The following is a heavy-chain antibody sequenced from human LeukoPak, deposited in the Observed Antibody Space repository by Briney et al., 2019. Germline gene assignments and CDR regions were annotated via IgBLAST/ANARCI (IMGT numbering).Heavy chain of an antibody. D-gene: IGHD2-2*02. J-gene: IGHJ4*02. V-gene: IGHV1-8*01. CDR1: GYTFTSYD. CDR2: MNPNSGNT. CDR3: ARTPTKYCSSTSCCTPYFDY. Sequence: ASVKVSCKASGYTFTSYDINWVRQATGQGLEWMGWMNPNSGNTGYAQKFQGRVTMTRNTSISTVYMELSSLRSEDTAVYYCARTPTKYCSSTSCCTPYFDYWGQGTLVTVSS.